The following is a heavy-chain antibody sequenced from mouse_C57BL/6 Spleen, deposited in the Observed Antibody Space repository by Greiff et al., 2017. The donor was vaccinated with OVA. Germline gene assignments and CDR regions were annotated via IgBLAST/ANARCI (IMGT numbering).Heavy chain of an antibody. CDR1: GFSFTCYG. V-gene: IGHV2-3*01. CDR3: AKGSNFDY. J-gene: IGHJ2*01. CDR2: IWGYGRP. D-gene: IGHD1-1*01. Sequence: QVPLTQFGPGPVAPSQSLSITFTVSGFSFTCYGVTRVRPPPGKGLELLGVIWGYGRPNYHSAFISRLSISKDNTESQVIIRLNSLQTDDTATYYCAKGSNFDYWGQGTTLTVSS.